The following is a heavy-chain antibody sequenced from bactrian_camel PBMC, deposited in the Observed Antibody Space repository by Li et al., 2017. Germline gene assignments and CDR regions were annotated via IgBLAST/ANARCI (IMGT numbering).Heavy chain of an antibody. D-gene: IGHD2*01. CDR3: AADPGAGCYTWLPVEYDY. Sequence: HVQLVESGGGSVQAGGSLRLTCSASGQTYNTYCMGWFRQVPGKEREGVAAFAGDGRTDYADSVKGRFTISRDGAKNIIALEMDSLKPEDTATYYCAADPGAGCYTWLPVEYDYWGQGTQVTVS. J-gene: IGHJ4*01. CDR1: GQTYNTYC. V-gene: IGHV3-3*01. CDR2: FAGDGRT.